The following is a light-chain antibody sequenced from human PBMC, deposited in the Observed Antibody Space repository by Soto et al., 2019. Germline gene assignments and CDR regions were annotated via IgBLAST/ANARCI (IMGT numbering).Light chain of an antibody. V-gene: IGLV2-14*01. J-gene: IGLJ1*01. Sequence: ALTQPASVSGSPGQSITISCTGTSSDVGGYNYVSWYQQHPGKAPKLMIDEVSNRPSGVSNRFSGSKSGNTASLTISGLQAEDEADYYCSSYTSSTFYVFGTGTKVTVL. CDR2: EVS. CDR3: SSYTSSTFYV. CDR1: SSDVGGYNY.